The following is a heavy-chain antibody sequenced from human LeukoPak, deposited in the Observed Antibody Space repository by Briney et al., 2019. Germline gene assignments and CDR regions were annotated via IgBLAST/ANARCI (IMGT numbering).Heavy chain of an antibody. CDR1: GGSISSNY. CDR2: ISYSGNT. V-gene: IGHV4-59*01. CDR3: ARESYDFWSGGGAYWFDP. D-gene: IGHD3-3*01. Sequence: HSETLSLTCTVSGGSISSNYWSWIRQPPGKGLEWIGYISYSGNTSYNPSLKSRVTISVDTSKNHVSLKLSSVTAADTAVYYCARESYDFWSGGGAYWFDPWGQGTLVTVSS. J-gene: IGHJ5*02.